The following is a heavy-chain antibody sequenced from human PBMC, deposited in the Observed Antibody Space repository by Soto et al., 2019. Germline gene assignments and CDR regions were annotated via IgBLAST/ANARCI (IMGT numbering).Heavy chain of an antibody. J-gene: IGHJ3*02. CDR2: ISWNSGSI. D-gene: IGHD3-10*01. V-gene: IGHV3-9*01. CDR1: GFTFDDYA. Sequence: EVQLVESGGGLVQPGRSLRLSCAASGFTFDDYAMHWVRQAPGKGLEWVSGISWNSGSIGYADSVKGRFTISRDNAKNSLYLQMNSLGAEDTALYYCAKDTAGGSGPGAFDIWGQGTMVTVSS. CDR3: AKDTAGGSGPGAFDI.